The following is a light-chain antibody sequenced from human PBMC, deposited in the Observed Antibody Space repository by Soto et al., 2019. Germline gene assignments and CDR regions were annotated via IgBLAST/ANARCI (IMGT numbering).Light chain of an antibody. CDR3: QQSYSTPYT. CDR1: QSISSY. V-gene: IGKV1-39*01. Sequence: DIQITQSPSSLSASVGDRVTITCRASQSISSYLNWYQQKPVKAPKLLIYAASSLQSGVPSRFSGSGSGTDFTLTISSLQPEDFATYYCQQSYSTPYTFGKGPKLEIK. J-gene: IGKJ2*01. CDR2: AAS.